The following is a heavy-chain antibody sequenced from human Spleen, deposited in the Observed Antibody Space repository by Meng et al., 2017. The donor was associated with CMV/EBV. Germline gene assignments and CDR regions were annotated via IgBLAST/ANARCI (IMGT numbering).Heavy chain of an antibody. CDR1: EGTFHRYA. V-gene: IGHV1-18*01. Sequence: ASVKVSCKASEGTFHRYAISWVRQAPGQGLEWMGWISAYNGNTNYAQKLQGRVTMTTDTSTSTAYMELRSLRSDDTAVYYCARDVSGWYPDYWGQGTLVTVSS. CDR2: ISAYNGNT. CDR3: ARDVSGWYPDY. D-gene: IGHD6-19*01. J-gene: IGHJ4*02.